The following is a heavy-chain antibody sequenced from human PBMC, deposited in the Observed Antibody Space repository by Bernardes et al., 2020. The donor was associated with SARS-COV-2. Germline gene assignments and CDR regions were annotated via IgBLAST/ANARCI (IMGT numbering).Heavy chain of an antibody. CDR3: ARLGYDYVYYYYYGMDV. V-gene: IGHV1-8*01. CDR1: GYTFTSYD. D-gene: IGHD5-12*01. Sequence: ASVKVSCKASGYTFTSYDINWVRQATGQGLEWMGWMNPNSGNTGYAQKFQGRVTMTRNTSISTAYMELSSLRSEDTAVYYCARLGYDYVYYYYYGMDVWGQGTTVTVSS. CDR2: MNPNSGNT. J-gene: IGHJ6*02.